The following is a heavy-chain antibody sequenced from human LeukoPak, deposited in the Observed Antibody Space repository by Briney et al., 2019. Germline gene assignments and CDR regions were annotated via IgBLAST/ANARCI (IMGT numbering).Heavy chain of an antibody. Sequence: GGSLRLSCAASGFTLSRYDMTWVRQAPGKGLEWVSTLVAGDGGTHYTDSVKGRFSISRDNSKNTLFMGMNSLTAEDTAIYYCARGTQPQWFLDSWGQGTLVTVSS. CDR1: GFTLSRYD. CDR2: LVAGDGGT. J-gene: IGHJ4*02. D-gene: IGHD3-22*01. CDR3: ARGTQPQWFLDS. V-gene: IGHV3-23*01.